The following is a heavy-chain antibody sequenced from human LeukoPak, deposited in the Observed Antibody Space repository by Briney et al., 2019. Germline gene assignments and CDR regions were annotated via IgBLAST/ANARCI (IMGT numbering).Heavy chain of an antibody. CDR2: IYTSGST. J-gene: IGHJ4*02. D-gene: IGHD6-19*01. CDR1: GGSISSYY. CDR3: ARSKIAVAHYYFDY. V-gene: IGHV4-4*07. Sequence: SETLSLTCTVSGGSISSYYWSWIRQPAGKGLEWIGRIYTSGSTNYNPSLKSRVTMSVDTSKNQFSLKLSSVTAADTAVYYCARSKIAVAHYYFDYWGQGTLVTVSS.